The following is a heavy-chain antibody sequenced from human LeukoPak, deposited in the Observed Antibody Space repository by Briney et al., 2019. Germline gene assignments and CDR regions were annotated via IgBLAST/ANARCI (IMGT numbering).Heavy chain of an antibody. Sequence: SETLSLTCAVYGGSFSGYYWSWIRQPPGEGLEWIGEINHSGSTNYNPSLKSRVTISVDTSKNQFSLKLSSVTAADTAVYYCARAITMVQGVIMDYFDYWGQGTLVTVSS. D-gene: IGHD3-10*01. J-gene: IGHJ4*02. CDR2: INHSGST. CDR3: ARAITMVQGVIMDYFDY. CDR1: GGSFSGYY. V-gene: IGHV4-34*01.